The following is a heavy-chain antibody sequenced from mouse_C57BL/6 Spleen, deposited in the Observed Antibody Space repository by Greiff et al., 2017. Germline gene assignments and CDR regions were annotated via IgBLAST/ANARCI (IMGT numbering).Heavy chain of an antibody. D-gene: IGHD1-1*01. J-gene: IGHJ2*01. V-gene: IGHV3-6*01. CDR2: ISYDGSN. Sequence: EVKLMESGPGLVKPSQSLSLTCSVTGYSITSGYYWNWIRQFPGNKLEWMGYISYDGSNNYNPSLKNRISINRDTSKNQFFLKLNSVTTEDTATYYCAREAITTVNFDDWGQGTTLTVSS. CDR1: GYSITSGYY. CDR3: AREAITTVNFDD.